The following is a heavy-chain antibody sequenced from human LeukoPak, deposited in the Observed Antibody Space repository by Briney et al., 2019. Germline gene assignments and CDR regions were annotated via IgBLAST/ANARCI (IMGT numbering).Heavy chain of an antibody. V-gene: IGHV4-30-4*08. Sequence: ASQTLSLTCTVSGGSISSGDYYWSWIRQPPGKGLEWIGYIYYSGSTYYNPSLKSRVTISVDTSKNQFSLKLSSVTAADTAVYYCAREVDSYGYPWYFGLWGRGTLVTVSS. CDR3: AREVDSYGYPWYFGL. CDR1: GGSISSGDYY. J-gene: IGHJ2*01. D-gene: IGHD5-18*01. CDR2: IYYSGST.